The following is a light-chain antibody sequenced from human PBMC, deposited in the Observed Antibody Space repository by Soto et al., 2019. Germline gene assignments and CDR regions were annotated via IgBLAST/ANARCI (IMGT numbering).Light chain of an antibody. V-gene: IGKV3-11*01. Sequence: EVVWTHSPVTLSLSPGERATLSCRASQSFRGLLAWYQQKPGQAPRLLIYDAYNRATGIPPRFSGSGSGTDFTLTISSLEPEDSAVYYCQQRHAWPITFGQGTRLEIK. J-gene: IGKJ5*01. CDR1: QSFRGL. CDR3: QQRHAWPIT. CDR2: DAY.